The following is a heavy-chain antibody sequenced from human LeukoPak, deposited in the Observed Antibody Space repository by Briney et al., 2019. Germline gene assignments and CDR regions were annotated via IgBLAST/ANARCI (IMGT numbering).Heavy chain of an antibody. CDR3: AKTQGYYDA. D-gene: IGHD2-15*01. CDR2: IYGSDDKT. CDR1: GFTFSNYA. Sequence: GGFLRLSCVASGFTFSNYAMSWVRQAPGKGLELVSGIYGSDDKTVYGDAVKGRFTISRDNSKNTLYLQMNSLRAGDTAVYYCAKTQGYYDAWGQGALVTVSS. V-gene: IGHV3-23*01. J-gene: IGHJ5*02.